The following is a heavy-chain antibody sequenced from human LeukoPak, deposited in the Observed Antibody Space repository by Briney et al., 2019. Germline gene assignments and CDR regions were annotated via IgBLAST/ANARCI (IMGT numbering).Heavy chain of an antibody. CDR2: INPSGGST. J-gene: IGHJ4*02. V-gene: IGHV1-46*01. Sequence: ASVTVSCAASGYTFTSYGISWVRQAPGQGLEWMGIINPSGGSTSYAQKFQGRVTMTRDTSTSTVYMELSSLRSEDTAVYYCARGPGIKPLAKYYFDYWGQGTLVTVSS. CDR1: GYTFTSYG. CDR3: ARGPGIKPLAKYYFDY. D-gene: IGHD1-14*01.